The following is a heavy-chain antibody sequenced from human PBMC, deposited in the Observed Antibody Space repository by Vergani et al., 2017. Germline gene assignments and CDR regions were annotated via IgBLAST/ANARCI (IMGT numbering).Heavy chain of an antibody. D-gene: IGHD3-10*01. J-gene: IGHJ4*02. CDR3: GGVADFYGLGSRLFDL. CDR2: MYHSGST. Sequence: QVRLQESGPGLVKPSETLSLTCSVSGGSMSGYYWSWIRQPPGKELEWIGYMYHSGSTNYNPSLETRVTISGDTSKNQFSLKLNSVTAADTAVYYCGGVADFYGLGSRLFDLWGQGILVTVSS. CDR1: GGSMSGYY. V-gene: IGHV4-59*01.